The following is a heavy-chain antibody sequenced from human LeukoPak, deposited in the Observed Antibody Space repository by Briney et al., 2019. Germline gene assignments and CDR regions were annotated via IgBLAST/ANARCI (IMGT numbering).Heavy chain of an antibody. CDR2: TRYDGSNK. V-gene: IGHV3-30*02. D-gene: IGHD2-2*01. CDR1: GFTFSRYG. CDR3: ARRYCSSSSCSDEGFDI. J-gene: IGHJ3*02. Sequence: GGSLRLSCAASGFTFSRYGMHWVRQAPGKGLEWVAYTRYDGSNKFYVDSVKGRFSISRDNSKNTLYLQMNSLRAEDTAVYYCARRYCSSSSCSDEGFDIWGQGTMVTVSS.